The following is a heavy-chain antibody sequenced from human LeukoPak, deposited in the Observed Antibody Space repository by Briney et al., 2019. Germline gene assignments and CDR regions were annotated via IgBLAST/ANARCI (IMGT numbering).Heavy chain of an antibody. V-gene: IGHV3-21*01. CDR3: ARGGDGYYDSSGYYYPTNSDY. J-gene: IGHJ4*02. D-gene: IGHD3-22*01. CDR2: ITSSSNYI. Sequence: GGSLRLSCAASGFTFSSYNMNWVRQAPGKGLEWVSSITSSSNYIYYADSVKGRFTISRDNAKNSLYLQMNSLRAEDTAVYYCARGGDGYYDSSGYYYPTNSDYWGQGTLVTVSS. CDR1: GFTFSSYN.